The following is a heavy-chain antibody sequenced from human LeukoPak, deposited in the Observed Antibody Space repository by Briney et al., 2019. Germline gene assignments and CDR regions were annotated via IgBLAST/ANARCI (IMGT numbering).Heavy chain of an antibody. Sequence: SGGSLRLSCAASGFTFDDYGLSWARQAPGKGLEWVSGINWNGGSTGYADSVKGRFTISRDNAKNSLYLQMNSLRAEDTALYYCARVTYYDSLYYFDYWGQGTLVTVSS. D-gene: IGHD5-12*01. CDR1: GFTFDDYG. CDR2: INWNGGST. CDR3: ARVTYYDSLYYFDY. V-gene: IGHV3-20*04. J-gene: IGHJ4*02.